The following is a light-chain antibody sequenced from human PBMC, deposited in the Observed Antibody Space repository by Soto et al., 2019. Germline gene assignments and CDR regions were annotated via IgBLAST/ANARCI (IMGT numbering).Light chain of an antibody. CDR3: QQYGGSPIT. Sequence: EIVMTQSPATLSLSPGESVTLSCRASQGVTNTLAWYQHKPGQTPTLLMSGTSNRASGVPVRFSGSRSGTDFTLTITSLEPEDFALYYCQQYGGSPITFGLGTRVESK. J-gene: IGKJ5*01. V-gene: IGKV3-15*01. CDR1: QGVTNT. CDR2: GTS.